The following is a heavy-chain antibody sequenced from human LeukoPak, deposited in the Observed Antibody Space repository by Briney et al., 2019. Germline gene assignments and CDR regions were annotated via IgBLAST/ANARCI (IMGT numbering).Heavy chain of an antibody. D-gene: IGHD3-16*01. V-gene: IGHV3-33*08. Sequence: GGSLRLSCAASGFTFSGYPMHWVRQAPGKGLEWVAVIWYDGSNKYYADSVKGRFTISRDNSKNTLYLQMNSLRAEDTAVYYCARDWGPRRYYYYYYGMDVWGQGTTVTVSS. J-gene: IGHJ6*02. CDR2: IWYDGSNK. CDR3: ARDWGPRRYYYYYYGMDV. CDR1: GFTFSGYP.